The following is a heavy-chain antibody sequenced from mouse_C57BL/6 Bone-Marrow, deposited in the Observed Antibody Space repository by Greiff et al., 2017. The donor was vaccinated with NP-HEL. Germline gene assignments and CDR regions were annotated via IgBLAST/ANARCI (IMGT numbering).Heavy chain of an antibody. CDR3: ARYGQFAY. Sequence: VKLMESGPGLVQPSQSLSITCTVSGFSLTSYGVHWVRQSPGKGLEWLGVIWSGGSTDYNAAFISRLSISKDNSKSQVFFKMNSLQADDTAIYYCARYGQFAYWGQGTLVTVSA. D-gene: IGHD1-1*02. CDR2: IWSGGST. J-gene: IGHJ3*01. CDR1: GFSLTSYG. V-gene: IGHV2-2*01.